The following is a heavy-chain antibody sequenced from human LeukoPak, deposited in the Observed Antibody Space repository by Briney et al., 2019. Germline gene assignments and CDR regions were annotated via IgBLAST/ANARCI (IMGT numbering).Heavy chain of an antibody. CDR2: IWYDGSDK. Sequence: PGRSLRLSCAASGFTFSSYGMHWVRQAPGKGLEWVADIWYDGSDKYYADSVKGRFTISRDNSKSTLYLQMSSLRAEDTAVYYCARTNLFVDTAVNDAFDVWGQGTMVIVSS. J-gene: IGHJ3*01. V-gene: IGHV3-33*01. CDR3: ARTNLFVDTAVNDAFDV. CDR1: GFTFSSYG. D-gene: IGHD5-18*01.